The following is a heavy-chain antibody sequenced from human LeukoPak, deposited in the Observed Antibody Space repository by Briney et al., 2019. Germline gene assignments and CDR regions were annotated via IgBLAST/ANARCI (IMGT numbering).Heavy chain of an antibody. Sequence: PGGSLRLSCAASGFTFSSYAMSWVRQAPGKGLEWVSAISGSGGSTYYADSVKGRFTISRDSSKNTLHLQMNSLRAEDTAVYYCAREGFRTSFVLYYFDYWGHGTLVTVSA. V-gene: IGHV3-23*01. CDR2: ISGSGGST. D-gene: IGHD2-2*01. CDR3: AREGFRTSFVLYYFDY. CDR1: GFTFSSYA. J-gene: IGHJ4*01.